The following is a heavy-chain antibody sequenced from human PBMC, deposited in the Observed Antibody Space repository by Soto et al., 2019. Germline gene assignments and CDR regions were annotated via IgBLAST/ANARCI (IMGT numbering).Heavy chain of an antibody. V-gene: IGHV3-23*01. CDR1: GFTFSSYA. Sequence: GGSLRLSCAASGFTFSSYAMSWVRQAPGKGLEWVSAISGSGTSTYYADSVKGRFTISRDNSKNTVYLQMNSLRAEDTAVYYCANRDCTNNVCAVRIAYWGQGTLVTVSS. CDR3: ANRDCTNNVCAVRIAY. CDR2: ISGSGTST. J-gene: IGHJ4*02. D-gene: IGHD2-8*01.